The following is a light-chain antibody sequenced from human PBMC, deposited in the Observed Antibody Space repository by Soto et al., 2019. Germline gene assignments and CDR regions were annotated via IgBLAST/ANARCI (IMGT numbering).Light chain of an antibody. V-gene: IGKV3-11*01. Sequence: EIVLTQSPATLSLSPGERATLSCRASQSVSSYLAWYQQKPGQAPRLLIYDASNRATGIPARFSGSVSGTDFTLTISSLEPEDFAVYYCQQRRDWLFGPGTKVYIK. J-gene: IGKJ3*01. CDR3: QQRRDWL. CDR1: QSVSSY. CDR2: DAS.